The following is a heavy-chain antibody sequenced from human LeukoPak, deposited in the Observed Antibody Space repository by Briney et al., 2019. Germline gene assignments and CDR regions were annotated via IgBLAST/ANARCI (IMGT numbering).Heavy chain of an antibody. CDR3: ARGSSLGYCTNGVCYFDY. D-gene: IGHD2-8*01. Sequence: GGSLTLSCAASGFTFRSYWMSWVRQAPGKGLEWVANIKQDGSGKYYVDSVKGRFTISRDNAKNSLYLQMNSLRAEDTAVYYCARGSSLGYCTNGVCYFDYWGQGTLVTVSS. J-gene: IGHJ4*02. CDR1: GFTFRSYW. CDR2: IKQDGSGK. V-gene: IGHV3-7*01.